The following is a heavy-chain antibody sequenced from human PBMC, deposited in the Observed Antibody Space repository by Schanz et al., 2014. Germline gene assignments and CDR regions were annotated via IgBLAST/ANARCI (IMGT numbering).Heavy chain of an antibody. J-gene: IGHJ4*02. Sequence: AELVESGGGVVQPGGSLRLSCEASGFIFSNHGMNWVRQAPGKGLEWVSLISGRGDSTHYADSVKGRFTISRDNSRKTLSLQMNSLRAEDTAVYYCAKYGTGKGVSFEYWGQGTLVTVSS. CDR3: AKYGTGKGVSFEY. V-gene: IGHV3-23*04. CDR2: ISGRGDST. D-gene: IGHD1-26*01. CDR1: GFIFSNHG.